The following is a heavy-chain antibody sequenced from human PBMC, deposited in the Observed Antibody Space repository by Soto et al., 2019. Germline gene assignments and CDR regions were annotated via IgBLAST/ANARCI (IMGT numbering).Heavy chain of an antibody. D-gene: IGHD2-21*01. V-gene: IGHV4-61*01. J-gene: IGHJ4*02. Sequence: QVQLQESGPGLVKPSETLSLTCTVSGGSVSSGSDYWSWIRQPPGKGLEWIGYIFYSGSTNYNPSLKSRVTISIDTSKNQFSLKLSSVTTADTAVYYCARDLGQHTDYWGQGTLVTVSS. CDR1: GGSVSSGSDY. CDR2: IFYSGST. CDR3: ARDLGQHTDY.